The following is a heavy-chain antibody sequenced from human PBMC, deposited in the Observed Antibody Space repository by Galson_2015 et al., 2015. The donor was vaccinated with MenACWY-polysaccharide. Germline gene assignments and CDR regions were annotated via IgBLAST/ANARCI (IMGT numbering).Heavy chain of an antibody. CDR2: ISGRGGST. CDR3: AKERTTVDI. Sequence: SLRLSCAASGFTFSSYGMSWVRQAPGKGLEWVSGISGRGGSTYYADSVKGRFTISRDNSKNTMYLQMNSLRADDTAVYYCAKERTTVDIWGQGTMVTVSS. J-gene: IGHJ3*02. D-gene: IGHD4-17*01. V-gene: IGHV3-23*01. CDR1: GFTFSSYG.